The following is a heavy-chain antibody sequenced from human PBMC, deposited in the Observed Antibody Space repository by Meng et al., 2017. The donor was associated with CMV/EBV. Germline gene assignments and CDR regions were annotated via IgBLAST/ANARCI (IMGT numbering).Heavy chain of an antibody. V-gene: IGHV3-21*01. CDR1: GFTFSSYS. Sequence: GESLKISCAASGFTFSSYSMNWVRQAPGKGLEWVSSISSSSSYIYYADSVKGRFTISRDNAKNSLYLQMNSLRAEDTAVYYCARGPEDYYDSSGYYASDYWGQGTLVTVSS. J-gene: IGHJ4*02. CDR3: ARGPEDYYDSSGYYASDY. CDR2: ISSSSSYI. D-gene: IGHD3-22*01.